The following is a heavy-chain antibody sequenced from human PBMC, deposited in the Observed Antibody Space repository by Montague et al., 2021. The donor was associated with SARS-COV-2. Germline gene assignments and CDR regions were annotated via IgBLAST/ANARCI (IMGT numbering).Heavy chain of an antibody. D-gene: IGHD6-19*01. Sequence: VKPTQTLTLTCTFSGFSLSTSGMCVSWIRQPPGKALEWLARIDWDDDKYYSTSLKTRLTISKDTSKNQVVLTMTNMDPVDTATYYCARMTVAGIPFGLGGPGNLVTVSS. CDR2: IDWDDDK. J-gene: IGHJ1*01. V-gene: IGHV2-70*11. CDR3: ARMTVAGIPFGL. CDR1: GFSLSTSGMC.